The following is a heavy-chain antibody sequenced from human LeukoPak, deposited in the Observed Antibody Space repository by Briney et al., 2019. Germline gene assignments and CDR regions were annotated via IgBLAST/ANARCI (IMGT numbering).Heavy chain of an antibody. D-gene: IGHD3-10*01. Sequence: ASVKVSCKASGYTFTSYYMHWVRQAPGQGLEWMGIINPSGGSTSYAQKFQGRVTMTRDTSTSTVYMELSSLRSEDTAVYYCARVSGLEVWFGELRPQDAFDIWGQGTMVTVSS. J-gene: IGHJ3*02. CDR1: GYTFTSYY. CDR3: ARVSGLEVWFGELRPQDAFDI. V-gene: IGHV1-46*01. CDR2: INPSGGST.